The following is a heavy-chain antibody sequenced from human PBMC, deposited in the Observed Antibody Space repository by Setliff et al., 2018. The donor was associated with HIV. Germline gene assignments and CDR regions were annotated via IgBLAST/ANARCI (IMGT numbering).Heavy chain of an antibody. CDR2: ISASGST. D-gene: IGHD3-10*01. J-gene: IGHJ5*02. CDR1: GGSISTGVYY. Sequence: PSETLSLTCTVSGGSISTGVYYWSWIRQPADKALEWIGRISASGSTNYNPSLESRVTLSIDTSNNQFSLKLTSVTAADTAVYYCARHSGVASPNWFDPWGQGTLVTVSS. CDR3: ARHSGVASPNWFDP. V-gene: IGHV4-61*02.